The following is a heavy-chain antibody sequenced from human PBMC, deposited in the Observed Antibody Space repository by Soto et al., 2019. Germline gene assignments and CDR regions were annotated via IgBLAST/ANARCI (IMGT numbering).Heavy chain of an antibody. CDR1: GFSFTSYT. Sequence: EVQLVESGGGLVKPGGSLRVSCAASGFSFTSYTMNWVRQAPGKGLEWVASISAGGRSIYYADSLKGRSTVSRDNAKSSLYLQMNSLRAVDTAVYYCARSTPGDPFDIWGQGTMVTVSS. V-gene: IGHV3-21*01. D-gene: IGHD3-10*01. CDR3: ARSTPGDPFDI. J-gene: IGHJ3*02. CDR2: ISAGGRSI.